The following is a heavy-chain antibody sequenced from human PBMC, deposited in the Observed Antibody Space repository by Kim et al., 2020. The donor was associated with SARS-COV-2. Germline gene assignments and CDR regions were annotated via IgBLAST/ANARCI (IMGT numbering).Heavy chain of an antibody. J-gene: IGHJ4*02. Sequence: VKGRYTMYRGNARNTMYLQMNSMRAEDTAVYYCAKDSDFLGLGENYFDYWGQGTLVTVSS. D-gene: IGHD3-16*01. V-gene: IGHV3-33*06. CDR3: AKDSDFLGLGENYFDY.